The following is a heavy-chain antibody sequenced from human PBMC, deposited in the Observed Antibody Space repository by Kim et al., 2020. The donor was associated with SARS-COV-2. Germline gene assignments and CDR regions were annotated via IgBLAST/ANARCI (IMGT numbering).Heavy chain of an antibody. CDR1: GGSISSRTYH. CDR2: LFYGGRG. Sequence: SETLSLTCTVSGGSISSRTYHWGWIRQPPGKGLEWIGSLFYGGRGSHNPSLKSRLTMSIDTSKNQVSLKLSSVTAADPATYYCATENNRGDHRFDVWGQGILVTVSS. D-gene: IGHD1-20*01. CDR3: ATENNRGDHRFDV. J-gene: IGHJ4*02. V-gene: IGHV4-39*07.